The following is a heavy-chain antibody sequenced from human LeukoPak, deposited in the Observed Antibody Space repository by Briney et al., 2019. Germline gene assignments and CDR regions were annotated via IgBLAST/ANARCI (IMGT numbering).Heavy chain of an antibody. V-gene: IGHV4-39*01. D-gene: IGHD1-1*01. Sequence: KSSETLSLTCSVSGESISSGRHYWGWLRQTPGKGLEWIGSVYYSGNTFHNPSLKSRVTTSVDTSKNQVSLRVNFVTAADTAVYYCARHLSGTTTAHYFDYWGQGILVTVSS. J-gene: IGHJ4*02. CDR3: ARHLSGTTTAHYFDY. CDR2: VYYSGNT. CDR1: GESISSGRHY.